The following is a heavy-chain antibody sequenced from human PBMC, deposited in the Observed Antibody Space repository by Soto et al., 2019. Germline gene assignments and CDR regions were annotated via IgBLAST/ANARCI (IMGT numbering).Heavy chain of an antibody. Sequence: GGSLRLSCAASGFTVSSNYMSWVRQAPGKGLEWVSVIYSGGSTYYADSVKGRFTISRDNSKNTLYLQMNSLRAEDTAVYYCARTYYYDSSGLYWGQGTLVTVSS. CDR3: ARTYYYDSSGLY. J-gene: IGHJ4*02. CDR1: GFTVSSNY. CDR2: IYSGGST. D-gene: IGHD3-22*01. V-gene: IGHV3-53*01.